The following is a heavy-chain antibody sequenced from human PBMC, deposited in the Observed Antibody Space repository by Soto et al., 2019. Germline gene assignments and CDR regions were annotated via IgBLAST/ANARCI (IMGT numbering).Heavy chain of an antibody. Sequence: EVQLVESGGGLVKPGGSLRLSCAASGFTFSSYSMNWVRQAPGKGLEWVSSISSSSSYIYYADSVKGRFTISRDNAKNSLYLQMNSLRAEDTAVYYCARTKLALGYYYYDGMDVWGQGTTVTVSS. CDR1: GFTFSSYS. CDR2: ISSSSSYI. D-gene: IGHD6-6*01. CDR3: ARTKLALGYYYYDGMDV. V-gene: IGHV3-21*01. J-gene: IGHJ6*02.